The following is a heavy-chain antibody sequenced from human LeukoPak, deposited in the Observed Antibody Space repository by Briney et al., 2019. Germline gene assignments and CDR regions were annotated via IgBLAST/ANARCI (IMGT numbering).Heavy chain of an antibody. V-gene: IGHV4-61*02. J-gene: IGHJ5*02. Sequence: SETLSLTCTVSGDSITSGSYYWSWIRQPAGKGLEWIGRIFISGGTNYNPSLRSRVTMSLDTSKNQFSLKLSSVTAADTAVYYCASNTAMANWFDPWGQGTLVTVSS. CDR2: IFISGGT. CDR1: GDSITSGSYY. D-gene: IGHD5-18*01. CDR3: ASNTAMANWFDP.